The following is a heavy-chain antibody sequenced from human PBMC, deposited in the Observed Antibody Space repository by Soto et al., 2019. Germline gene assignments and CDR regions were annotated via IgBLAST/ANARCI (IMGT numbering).Heavy chain of an antibody. CDR3: AKGQRGYRGYDGASNFYY. CDR2: ISGSGGST. D-gene: IGHD5-12*01. J-gene: IGHJ4*02. V-gene: IGHV3-23*01. Sequence: GGSLRLSCAASGFTFSSYAMSWVRQAPGKGLEWVSAISGSGGSTYYADSVKGRFTISRDNSKNTLYLQMNSLRAEDTAVYYCAKGQRGYRGYDGASNFYYWGQGTLVTVSS. CDR1: GFTFSSYA.